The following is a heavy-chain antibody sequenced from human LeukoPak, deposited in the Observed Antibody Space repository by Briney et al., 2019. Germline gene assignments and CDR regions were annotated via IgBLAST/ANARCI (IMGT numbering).Heavy chain of an antibody. CDR2: ISWNSGSI. CDR1: GFTFDDYA. CDR3: AREPLTDCGGGNCYSWGFDY. Sequence: GGSLRLSCAASGFTFDDYAMHWVRQAPGKGLEWVSGISWNSGSIDYADSVKGRFTISRDNAKNSLYLQMNSLRAEDTAVYYCAREPLTDCGGGNCYSWGFDYWGQGTLVTVSS. D-gene: IGHD2-15*01. V-gene: IGHV3-9*01. J-gene: IGHJ4*02.